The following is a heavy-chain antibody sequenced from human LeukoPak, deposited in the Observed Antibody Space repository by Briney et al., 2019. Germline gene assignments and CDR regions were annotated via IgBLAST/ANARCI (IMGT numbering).Heavy chain of an antibody. CDR3: ARGQVYFDY. J-gene: IGHJ4*02. CDR2: IYYSGYT. CDR1: GASISSYY. Sequence: SETLSLTCTVSGASISSYYWSWIRQPPGKGLEYIGYIYYSGYTNYNPSLKSRVTISLDTSRNKFTLRLSSVTAADTAVYYCARGQVYFDYRGQGTLVTVSS. V-gene: IGHV4-59*01.